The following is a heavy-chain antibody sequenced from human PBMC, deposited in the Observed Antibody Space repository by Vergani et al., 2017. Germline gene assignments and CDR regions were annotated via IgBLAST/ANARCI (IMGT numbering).Heavy chain of an antibody. J-gene: IGHJ6*04. V-gene: IGHV3-9*02. CDR3: AKDITVVPAAMDV. CDR1: GFTSAGYA. Sequence: EVQLEESGGGLVLPGRSLRLSCVASGFTSAGYAMHWVRQAPGKGLEWVSGISWNSNSIGYADSVKGRFTISRDNAKNSLYLQMNSLRAEDTALYYCAKDITVVPAAMDVWGKGTTVTVSS. D-gene: IGHD2-2*01. CDR2: ISWNSNSI.